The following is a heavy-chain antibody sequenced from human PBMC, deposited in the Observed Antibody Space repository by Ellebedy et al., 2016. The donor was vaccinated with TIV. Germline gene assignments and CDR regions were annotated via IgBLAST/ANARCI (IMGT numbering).Heavy chain of an antibody. V-gene: IGHV3-66*01. CDR2: IYTDDST. CDR1: KFTVSYNY. CDR3: ARASFYDVDLSGWYFDL. D-gene: IGHD3-10*02. Sequence: GGSLRLSCAASKFTVSYNYMNWVRQAPGKGPEWVSGIYTDDSTDYADSVKGRFTISRDNSKNTLYLQMNSLRTEDTAVYYCARASFYDVDLSGWYFDLWGRGTLVTVSS. J-gene: IGHJ2*01.